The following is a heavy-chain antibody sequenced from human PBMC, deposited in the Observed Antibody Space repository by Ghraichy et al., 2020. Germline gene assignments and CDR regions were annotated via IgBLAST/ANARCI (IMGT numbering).Heavy chain of an antibody. J-gene: IGHJ4*02. V-gene: IGHV4-34*01. CDR3: ARSESLFSSSWYNPSFDY. CDR2: INHSGST. D-gene: IGHD6-13*01. CDR1: GGSFSGYY. Sequence: SETLSLTCAVYGGSFSGYYWSWIRQPPGKGLEWIGEINHSGSTNYNPSLKSRVTISVDTSKNQFSLKLSSVTAADTAVYYCARSESLFSSSWYNPSFDYWGQGTLVTVSS.